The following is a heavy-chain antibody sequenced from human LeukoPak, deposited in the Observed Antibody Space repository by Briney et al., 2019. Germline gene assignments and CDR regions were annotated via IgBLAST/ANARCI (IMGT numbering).Heavy chain of an antibody. Sequence: PGGSLRLSCAASGFTFSSYAMPWVRQAPGKGLEWVAVISYDGSNKYYADSVKGRFTISRDNSKNTLYLQMNSLRAEDTAVYYCARDRVTYYDFWSGYYRPSNYYYYGMDVWGQGTTVTVSS. V-gene: IGHV3-30-3*01. CDR1: GFTFSSYA. D-gene: IGHD3-3*01. J-gene: IGHJ6*02. CDR3: ARDRVTYYDFWSGYYRPSNYYYYGMDV. CDR2: ISYDGSNK.